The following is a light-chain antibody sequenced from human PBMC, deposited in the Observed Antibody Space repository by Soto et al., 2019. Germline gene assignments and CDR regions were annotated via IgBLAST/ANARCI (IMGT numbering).Light chain of an antibody. Sequence: IVMTQSPATLSVSPGERATLSCRASQSVISNLAWYKQKPGQTPKLLIYVASTTATGIPARFSGRGSGTEFPLTISSLKSEDFAVYYCQQYNVWPLTFGGGTKVEFK. CDR3: QQYNVWPLT. J-gene: IGKJ4*01. V-gene: IGKV3-15*01. CDR2: VAS. CDR1: QSVISN.